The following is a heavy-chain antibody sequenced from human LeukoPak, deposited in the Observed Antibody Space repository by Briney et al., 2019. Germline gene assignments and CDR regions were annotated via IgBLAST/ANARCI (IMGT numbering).Heavy chain of an antibody. D-gene: IGHD4-17*01. CDR1: GDSISSGGYH. CDR2: ISYSGST. J-gene: IGHJ5*02. CDR3: ARDYGDYFRWFDP. Sequence: SQTLSLTCTVSGDSISSGGYHCTWIRQHPGKGLERIGYISYSGSTYYNPSLKSRVNISMDTSKNQFSLSLTSVTAADTAVYYCARDYGDYFRWFDPWGQGTLVTVSS. V-gene: IGHV4-31*03.